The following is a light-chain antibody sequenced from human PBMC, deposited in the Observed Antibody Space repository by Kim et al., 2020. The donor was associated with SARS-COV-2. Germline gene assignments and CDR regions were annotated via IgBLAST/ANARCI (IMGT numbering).Light chain of an antibody. CDR3: QQYHNWPPYT. J-gene: IGKJ2*01. Sequence: VWRGERVALSCRAGESITANLAGCQQKPGRAPRLLIYAASTRTTDSPARFRGSGSGTEFTLTISSLQSEEFAVYYCQQYHNWPPYTFGQGTKLEI. CDR2: AAS. V-gene: IGKV3D-15*01. CDR1: ESITAN.